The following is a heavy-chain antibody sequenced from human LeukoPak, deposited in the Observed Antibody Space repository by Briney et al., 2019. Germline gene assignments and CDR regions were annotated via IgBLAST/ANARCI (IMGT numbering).Heavy chain of an antibody. CDR1: GYSISSGYY. J-gene: IGHJ4*02. D-gene: IGHD1-26*01. Sequence: SETLSLTCAVSGYSISSGYYWGWIRQPPGKGLEWIGSIYHSGSTYYNPSLKSRVTISVDTSKNQFSLELSSVTAADTAVYYCARPYSGRFDYWGQGTLVTVSS. CDR3: ARPYSGRFDY. CDR2: IYHSGST. V-gene: IGHV4-38-2*01.